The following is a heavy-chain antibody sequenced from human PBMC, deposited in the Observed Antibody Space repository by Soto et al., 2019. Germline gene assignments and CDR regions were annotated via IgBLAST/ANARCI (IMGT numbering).Heavy chain of an antibody. CDR1: GGSISSFC. J-gene: IGHJ6*02. CDR2: ICTGGTT. D-gene: IGHD4-4*01. CDR3: ARVGSKSFYYATDV. Sequence: QLQESGPGLVKPSETLSLTCTVSGGSISSFCWSWIRQPPGQGLEWIGYICTGGTTKYNPSLKSRVTMSVDTSKTQFSLKLTSVTAPDTAVYYCARVGSKSFYYATDVWGQGTTVTVSS. V-gene: IGHV4-4*09.